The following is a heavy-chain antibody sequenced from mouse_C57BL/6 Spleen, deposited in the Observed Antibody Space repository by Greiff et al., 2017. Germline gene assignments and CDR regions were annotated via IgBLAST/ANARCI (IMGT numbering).Heavy chain of an antibody. J-gene: IGHJ4*01. CDR2: IAPNSGGT. CDR1: GYTFTSYW. Sequence: VQLQQPGAELVKPGASVKLSCKASGYTFTSYWMHWVKQRPGRGLEWSGRIAPNSGGTKYNEKFKSKATLTVDKPSSTAYMQLSSLPSEDSAVYYCARGAYYYGSSYAMDYWGQGTSVTVSS. CDR3: ARGAYYYGSSYAMDY. V-gene: IGHV1-72*01. D-gene: IGHD1-1*01.